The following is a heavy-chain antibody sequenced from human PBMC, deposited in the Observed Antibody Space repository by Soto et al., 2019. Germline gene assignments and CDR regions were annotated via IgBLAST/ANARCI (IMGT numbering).Heavy chain of an antibody. V-gene: IGHV1-2*02. CDR2: INPDSGAP. J-gene: IGHJ4*02. D-gene: IGHD2-8*02. CDR1: GYSFTGYY. CDR3: ARVDYGTGGYPFPYFDY. Sequence: HEHLVQSGAEVKRPGASLKVSCKASGYSFTGYYIHWVRQAPGQGLEWMGWINPDSGAPNYAQNFPGRVTLTSATSISAASMDLTSLTSDDTAVYYCARVDYGTGGYPFPYFDYWGQGTLVIVSS.